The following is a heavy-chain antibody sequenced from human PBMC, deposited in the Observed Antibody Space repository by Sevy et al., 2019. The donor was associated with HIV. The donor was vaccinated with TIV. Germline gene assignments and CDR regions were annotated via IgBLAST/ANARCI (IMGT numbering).Heavy chain of an antibody. Sequence: GGSLRLSCAASGFTFSSYAMSWVRQAPGKGLEWVSAISGSGGSTYYADSVKGRFTISRDNSKNTLYLQMNSLRAEDTAVYYCAKRYCGGDCYGGGFHYWGQGTLVTVSS. J-gene: IGHJ4*02. V-gene: IGHV3-23*01. CDR3: AKRYCGGDCYGGGFHY. D-gene: IGHD2-21*02. CDR1: GFTFSSYA. CDR2: ISGSGGST.